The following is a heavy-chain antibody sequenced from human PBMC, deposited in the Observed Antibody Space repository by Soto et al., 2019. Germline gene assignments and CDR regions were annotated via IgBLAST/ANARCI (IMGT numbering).Heavy chain of an antibody. D-gene: IGHD3-22*01. V-gene: IGHV3-23*01. J-gene: IGHJ4*02. CDR3: AKDGNYYDSSGHPGY. CDR1: GFTFRNYA. CDR2: SSSGGST. Sequence: EVQLLESGGGLVQPGGSLRLSCAASGFTFRNYAITWVRQAPGKGLEWVSSSSGGSTYYADSVKGRFTISRDNSRNTLYLQMNSLRAEDTAVYYCAKDGNYYDSSGHPGYWGQGTLVTVSS.